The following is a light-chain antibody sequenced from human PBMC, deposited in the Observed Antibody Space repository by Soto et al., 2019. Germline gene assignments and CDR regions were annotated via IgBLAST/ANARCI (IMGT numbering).Light chain of an antibody. CDR2: EGS. CDR3: CSYAGSSTVD. Sequence: QSVLTQPASVSGSPGQSITISCTGTSSDVGSYNLVSWYQQHPGKAPKLMIYEGSKRPSGVSNRFSGSKSGNTASLTISGLQAEDEADYYCCSYAGSSTVDFGTGTKVTVL. V-gene: IGLV2-23*01. CDR1: SSDVGSYNL. J-gene: IGLJ1*01.